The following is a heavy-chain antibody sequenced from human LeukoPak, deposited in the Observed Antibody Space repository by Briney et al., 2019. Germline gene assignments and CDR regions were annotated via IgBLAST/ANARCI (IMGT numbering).Heavy chain of an antibody. V-gene: IGHV4-61*02. D-gene: IGHD2-2*01. J-gene: IGHJ4*02. CDR1: GGSISSGSYY. Sequence: SETLSLTCTVSGGSISSGSYYWSWIRQPAGKGLEWIGRIYTSGSTNYNPSLKSRVTISVDTSKNQFSLKLSSVTAADTAVYYCARAGYCSSTSCRDDYFDYWGQGTLVTVSS. CDR2: IYTSGST. CDR3: ARAGYCSSTSCRDDYFDY.